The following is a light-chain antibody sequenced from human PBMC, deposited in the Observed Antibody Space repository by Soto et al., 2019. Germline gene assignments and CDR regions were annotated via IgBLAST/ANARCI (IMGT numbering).Light chain of an antibody. V-gene: IGLV6-57*02. Sequence: NFMLTQSHSVSESPGKTVTISCTGSSGSIASHYVQWYQQRPGSAPTTVIYENNQRPSGVPGRFSASIDSSSNSASLTISGLKTEDEADYYCQSYDSNNQVFGGGTKLTVL. J-gene: IGLJ3*02. CDR3: QSYDSNNQV. CDR2: ENN. CDR1: SGSIASHY.